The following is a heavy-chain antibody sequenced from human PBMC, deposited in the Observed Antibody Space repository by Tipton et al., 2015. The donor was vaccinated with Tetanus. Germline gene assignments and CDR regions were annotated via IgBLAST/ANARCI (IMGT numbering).Heavy chain of an antibody. J-gene: IGHJ6*02. V-gene: IGHV5-10-1*01. D-gene: IGHD3-3*01. CDR1: GYNFTTYW. CDR3: ASLPYYDNGALGSMAV. Sequence: QLVQSGAEVKKPGESLRISCKGSGYNFTTYWINWVRQMPGKGLEWMGRIDPTDSYTNDSPSFQGHVTISVDKSINTAYLQWISLKPSDPAIYYCASLPYYDNGALGSMAVWGQGTTVIVSS. CDR2: IDPTDSYT.